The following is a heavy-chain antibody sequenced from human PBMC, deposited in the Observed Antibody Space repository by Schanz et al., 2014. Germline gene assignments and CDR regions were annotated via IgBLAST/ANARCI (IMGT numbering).Heavy chain of an antibody. CDR3: AKNQYDDVDLSSFYFDF. D-gene: IGHD3-10*02. CDR1: GFTFSGFW. CDR2: IRSSSTPI. Sequence: EVQLVESGGGLVQPGGSLRLSCAASGFTFSGFWMTWVRQAPGKGLEWVSYIRSSSTPIYYADSVKGRFTISRDNAKNSLYLQMNSLRAEDTAIYYCAKNQYDDVDLSSFYFDFWGQGTLVTVSS. J-gene: IGHJ4*02. V-gene: IGHV3-48*01.